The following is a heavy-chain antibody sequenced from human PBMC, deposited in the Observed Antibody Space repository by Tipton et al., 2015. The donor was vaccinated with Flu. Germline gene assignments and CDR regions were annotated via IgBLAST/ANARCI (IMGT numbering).Heavy chain of an antibody. CDR2: IHRSGNT. D-gene: IGHD4-11*01. J-gene: IGHJ5*02. CDR3: ARREYSNDVSEPKNWFDP. V-gene: IGHV4-38-2*01. Sequence: TLSLTCSVSGASVGGPYCWGWVRQPPGKGLEGLGNIHRSGNTYYNSSLKSRVTISLDKSKNQFSLRLVSMTATDTAVYYCARREYSNDVSEPKNWFDPRGQVTLVT. CDR1: GASVGGPYC.